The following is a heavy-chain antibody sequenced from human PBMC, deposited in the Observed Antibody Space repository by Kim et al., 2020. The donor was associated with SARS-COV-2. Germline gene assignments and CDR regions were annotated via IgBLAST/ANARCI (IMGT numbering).Heavy chain of an antibody. CDR1: GYTFTSYS. CDR2: INPGSTIT. J-gene: IGHJ4*02. D-gene: IGHD6-6*01. V-gene: IGHV1-3*01. CDR3: ARRLVD. Sequence: ASVKVSCKASGYTFTSYSIHWVRQAPGQSLEWMGWINPGSTITKYLQKFQGRFTITRDTSASAAYMDLSGLTSEDTAVYYCARRLVDWGQGTLVTVSS.